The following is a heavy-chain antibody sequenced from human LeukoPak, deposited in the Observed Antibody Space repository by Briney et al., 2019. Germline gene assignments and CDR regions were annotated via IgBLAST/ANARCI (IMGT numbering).Heavy chain of an antibody. CDR1: GFTFSSYE. V-gene: IGHV3-48*03. Sequence: QPGGSLRLSCAASGFTFSSYEMNWVRQAPGKGLEWVSYISSSGSTIYYADSVKGRFTISRDNAKNSLYLQMNSLRAEDTAVYYCARGVWFGELSFDYWSQGTLVTVSS. D-gene: IGHD3-10*01. CDR2: ISSSGSTI. J-gene: IGHJ4*02. CDR3: ARGVWFGELSFDY.